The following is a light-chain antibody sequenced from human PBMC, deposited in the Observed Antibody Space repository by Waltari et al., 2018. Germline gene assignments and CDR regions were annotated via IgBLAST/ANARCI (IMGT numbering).Light chain of an antibody. CDR1: SSDVGGYNY. J-gene: IGLJ3*02. CDR2: EVS. CDR3: SSYTSSSSRV. V-gene: IGLV2-14*01. Sequence: QSALTQPASVSGSPGQSITISCTGTSSDVGGYNYVSWYQQHPCKVPKLMIYEVSKRPSGVSNRFSGSKSGNTASLTISGLQAEDEADYYCSSYTSSSSRVFGGGTKLTVL.